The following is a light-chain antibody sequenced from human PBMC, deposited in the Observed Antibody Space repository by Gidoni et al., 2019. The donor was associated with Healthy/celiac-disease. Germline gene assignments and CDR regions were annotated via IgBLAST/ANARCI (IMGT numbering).Light chain of an antibody. J-gene: IGKJ1*01. V-gene: IGKV1-39*01. CDR2: AAS. CDR3: QQSQGTPWT. CDR1: QSLDRF. Sequence: DVQMTQSPSSLSATVGDRVTITCRASQSLDRFLNWYQQIPGKAPKLLIYAASTLQSGVPSRVSGRGSGTQFTLTITSLHPEDSATYFCQQSQGTPWTFGQGTKVEIK.